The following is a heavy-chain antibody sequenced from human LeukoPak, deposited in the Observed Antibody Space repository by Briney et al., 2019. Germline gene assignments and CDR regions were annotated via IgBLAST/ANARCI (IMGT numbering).Heavy chain of an antibody. CDR3: AREGSSSWFYFDY. J-gene: IGHJ4*02. CDR1: GFTFSSYR. Sequence: PGGSLRLSCAASGFTFSSYRMNWVRQAPGKGLEWVSSISSSSYIYYADSVKGRFAISRDNAKNSLYLQMNSLRAEDTAVYYCAREGSSSWFYFDYWGQGTLVAVSS. V-gene: IGHV3-21*01. CDR2: ISSSSYI. D-gene: IGHD6-13*01.